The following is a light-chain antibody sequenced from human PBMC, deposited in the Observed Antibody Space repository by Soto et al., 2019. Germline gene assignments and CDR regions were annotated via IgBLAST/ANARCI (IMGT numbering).Light chain of an antibody. J-gene: IGKJ1*01. V-gene: IGKV1-5*03. CDR3: QHYNSYSEA. Sequence: DIQMTQSPSTLSGSVGDRVTITCRASQTISSWLAWYQQKPGKAPKLLIYKASTLKSGVPSRFSGSGSGTEFTLTISSLQPGDFATYYCQHYNSYSEAFGQGTKVDIK. CDR2: KAS. CDR1: QTISSW.